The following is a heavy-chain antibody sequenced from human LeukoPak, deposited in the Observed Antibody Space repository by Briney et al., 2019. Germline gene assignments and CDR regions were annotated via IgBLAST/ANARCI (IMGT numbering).Heavy chain of an antibody. CDR1: GYTFTSYA. D-gene: IGHD3-22*01. CDR3: ARGGDYYYDSSGYSDY. V-gene: IGHV1-3*01. CDR2: INAGNGNT. Sequence: GAPVKVSCKASGYTFTSYAMHWVRQAPGQRLEWMGWINAGNGNTKYSQKFQGRVTITRDTSASTAYMELSSLRSEDTAVYYCARGGDYYYDSSGYSDYWGQGTLVTVSS. J-gene: IGHJ4*02.